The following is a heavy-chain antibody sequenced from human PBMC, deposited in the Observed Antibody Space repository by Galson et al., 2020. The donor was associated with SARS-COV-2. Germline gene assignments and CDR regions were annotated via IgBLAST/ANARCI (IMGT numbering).Heavy chain of an antibody. CDR1: GYTLTELS. D-gene: IGHD4-17*01. CDR3: ATDLPSKLDYGGNSLGY. CDR2: FDPEDGET. Sequence: ASVKVSCKVSGYTLTELSMHWVRQAPGKGLEWMGGFDPEDGETIYAQKFQGRVTMTEDTSTDTAYMELSSLRSEDTAVYYCATDLPSKLDYGGNSLGYWGQGTLGTVSS. J-gene: IGHJ4*02. V-gene: IGHV1-24*01.